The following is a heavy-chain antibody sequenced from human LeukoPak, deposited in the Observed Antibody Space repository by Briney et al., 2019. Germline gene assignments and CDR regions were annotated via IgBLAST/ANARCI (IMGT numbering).Heavy chain of an antibody. CDR3: ARGPLPCSSPNCYSNWFDP. V-gene: IGHV1-2*02. CDR2: IYPNTGAA. CDR1: GYTFTGYY. J-gene: IGHJ5*02. D-gene: IGHD2-2*01. Sequence: GASVKVSCKASGYTFTGYYRHWLRQAPGQGLQWIGGIYPNTGAANYAQNFQGRVTIPRDTSITTAFMELTWLTSDDTAVYYCARGPLPCSSPNCYSNWFDPWGQGTLVTVSS.